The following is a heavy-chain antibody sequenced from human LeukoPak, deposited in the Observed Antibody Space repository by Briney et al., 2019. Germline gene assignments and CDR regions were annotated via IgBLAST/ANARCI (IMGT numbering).Heavy chain of an antibody. V-gene: IGHV4-59*01. CDR1: GGSISSYY. CDR3: ARDPGDYYDSSGYFDY. Sequence: PSETLSLTCTVSGGSISSYYWSWIRQPPGKGLEWIGYIYYSGSTNYNPSLKSRVTISVDTSKNQFSLKLSSVTAADTAVYYCARDPGDYYDSSGYFDYWGQGTLATVSS. D-gene: IGHD3-22*01. J-gene: IGHJ4*02. CDR2: IYYSGST.